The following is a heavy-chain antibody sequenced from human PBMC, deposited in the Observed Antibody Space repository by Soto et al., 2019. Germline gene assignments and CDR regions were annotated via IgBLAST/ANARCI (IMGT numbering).Heavy chain of an antibody. CDR3: ARGDDSSGEPYFDY. CDR1: GGSISSYY. V-gene: IGHV4-59*01. J-gene: IGHJ4*02. D-gene: IGHD3-22*01. Sequence: SETLSLTCTVSGGSISSYYWSWIRQPPGKGLEWIGYIYYSGSTNYNPSLKSRVTISVDTSKNQFSLKLSSVTAADTAVYYCARGDDSSGEPYFDYWGQGTLVTVSS. CDR2: IYYSGST.